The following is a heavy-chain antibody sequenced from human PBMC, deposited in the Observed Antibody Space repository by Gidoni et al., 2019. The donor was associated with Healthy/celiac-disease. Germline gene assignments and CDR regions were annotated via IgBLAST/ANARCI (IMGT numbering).Heavy chain of an antibody. D-gene: IGHD5-12*01. CDR3: ARRLGLYDGGHYGMDV. CDR2: IDPSDSYT. V-gene: IGHV5-10-1*01. J-gene: IGHJ6*02. Sequence: EVQLVQSGAEVKKPGESLRISCKGSGYSFPSYWISWVRQMPGKGLEWMGRIDPSDSYTNYSPSFQGHVTISADKSISTAYLQWSSLKASDTAMYYCARRLGLYDGGHYGMDVWGQGTTVTVSS. CDR1: GYSFPSYW.